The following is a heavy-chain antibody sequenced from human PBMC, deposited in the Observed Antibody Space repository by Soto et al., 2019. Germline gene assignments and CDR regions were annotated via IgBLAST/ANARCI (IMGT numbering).Heavy chain of an antibody. D-gene: IGHD3-3*01. CDR2: IYYSGST. V-gene: IGHV4-39*01. J-gene: IGHJ3*02. CDR3: ARHYYDFWSGYSGPHAFDI. CDR1: GGSISSSSYY. Sequence: SSETLSLTCTVSGGSISSSSYYWGWIRQPPGKGLEWIGSIYYSGSTYYNPSLKSRVTISVDTSKNQFSLKLSSVTAADTAVYYCARHYYDFWSGYSGPHAFDIWGQGTMVTVSS.